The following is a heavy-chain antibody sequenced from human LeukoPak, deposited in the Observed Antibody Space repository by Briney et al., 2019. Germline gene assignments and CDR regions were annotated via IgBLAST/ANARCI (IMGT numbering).Heavy chain of an antibody. CDR2: INPNSGGT. J-gene: IGHJ4*02. V-gene: IGHV1-2*02. D-gene: IGHD3-3*01. CDR3: ARDLYYDFWSAASSGYFDY. Sequence: ASVKLSCKASGYTFTGCYMHWVRQAPGQGLEWVGWINPNSGGTNYAQKFEGRVTMTRDTSISTAYMELSRLRSDDTAVYYCARDLYYDFWSAASSGYFDYWGQGTLVTVSS. CDR1: GYTFTGCY.